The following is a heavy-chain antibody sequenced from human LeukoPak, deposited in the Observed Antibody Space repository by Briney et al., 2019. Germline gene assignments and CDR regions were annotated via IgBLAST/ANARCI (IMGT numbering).Heavy chain of an antibody. V-gene: IGHV4-59*01. CDR1: GGSISSYY. CDR2: IYYSGST. CDR3: ARGASLVRWCGELSLGWFDP. Sequence: ETLSLTCTLSGGSISSYYWSWIRQPPGEGLEGIGYIYYSGSTNYNPSLKSRVTISVDTSKNQFSLKLGSVTAADTAVYYCARGASLVRWCGELSLGWFDPWGQGTLVTVSS. J-gene: IGHJ5*02. D-gene: IGHD3-10*01.